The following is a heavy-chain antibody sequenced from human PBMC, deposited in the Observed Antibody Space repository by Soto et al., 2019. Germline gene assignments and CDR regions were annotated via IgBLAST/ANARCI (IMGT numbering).Heavy chain of an antibody. D-gene: IGHD3-9*01. CDR2: VYYTGST. V-gene: IGHV4-59*08. CDR1: GGSISKFY. J-gene: IGHJ6*03. Sequence: PSEALSLTCTVSGGSISKFYWSWIRQPPGKGLEWIGYVYYTGSTSYNPSLKRRVTFSADSSRGQFSLRLNSVTAADTAVYYCARTVLGPDLLADSFVDYYYYMDVWGQGTTVTVSS. CDR3: ARTVLGPDLLADSFVDYYYYMDV.